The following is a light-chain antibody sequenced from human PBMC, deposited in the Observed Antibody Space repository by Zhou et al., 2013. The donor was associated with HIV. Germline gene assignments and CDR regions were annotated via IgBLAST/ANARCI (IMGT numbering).Light chain of an antibody. CDR3: QQRSDWPPWT. Sequence: EVVLTQSPATLSLSPGERATLSCRASQSVGSQLAWYQHKRGQAPSLLIYDASNRAAGIPARFSGSGSGTDFTLTISSLEPEDVAVYYCQQRSDWPPWTFGQGTKVEMK. CDR2: DAS. J-gene: IGKJ1*01. V-gene: IGKV3-11*01. CDR1: QSVGSQ.